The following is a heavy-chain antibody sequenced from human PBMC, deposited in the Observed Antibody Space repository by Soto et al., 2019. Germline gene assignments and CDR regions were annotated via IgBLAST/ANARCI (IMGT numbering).Heavy chain of an antibody. Sequence: SETLSLTCTVSGGSISSGGYYWSWIRQHPGKGLEWIGYIYYSGSTYYNPSLKSRVTISVDTSKNQFSLKLSSVTAADTAVYYCARDLQVGATYYYYYGMDVWGQGTTVTVSS. V-gene: IGHV4-31*03. CDR1: GGSISSGGYY. J-gene: IGHJ6*02. CDR2: IYYSGST. D-gene: IGHD1-26*01. CDR3: ARDLQVGATYYYYYGMDV.